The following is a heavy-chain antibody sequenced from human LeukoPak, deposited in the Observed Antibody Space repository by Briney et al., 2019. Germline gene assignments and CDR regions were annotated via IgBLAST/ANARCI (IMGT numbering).Heavy chain of an antibody. CDR2: IYSSGST. V-gene: IGHV4-4*07. CDR3: TRQLSWASDTGDS. D-gene: IGHD6-13*01. Sequence: SETLSLTCTVSGGSISGSYWSWIRQPAGKGLEWIGRIYSSGSTNYNPSLKSRVTMSVDTSKNQVSLKLNSVTAADTSMYYCTRQLSWASDTGDSWGQGTLVTVSS. J-gene: IGHJ5*01. CDR1: GGSISGSY.